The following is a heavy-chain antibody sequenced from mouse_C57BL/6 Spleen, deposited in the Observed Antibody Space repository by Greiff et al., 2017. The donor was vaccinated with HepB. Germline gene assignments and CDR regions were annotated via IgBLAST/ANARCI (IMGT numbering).Heavy chain of an antibody. J-gene: IGHJ4*01. CDR3: ASHYPHAMDY. D-gene: IGHD5-5*01. V-gene: IGHV5-9*01. CDR2: ISGGGGNT. CDR1: GFTFSSYT. Sequence: DVMLVESGGGLVKPGGSLKLSCAASGFTFSSYTMSWVRQTPEKRLEWVATISGGGGNTYYPDSVKGRFTIARDNAKNTLYLQMSSLRSEDTALYYCASHYPHAMDYWGQGTSVTVSS.